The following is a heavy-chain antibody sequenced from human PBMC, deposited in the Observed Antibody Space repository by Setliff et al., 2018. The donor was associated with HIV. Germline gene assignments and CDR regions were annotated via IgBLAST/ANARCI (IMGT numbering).Heavy chain of an antibody. CDR2: IYFTGSS. CDR3: ARVQMAYAAFDV. D-gene: IGHD4-17*01. CDR1: GGSIRSTSFY. J-gene: IGHJ3*01. V-gene: IGHV4-39*07. Sequence: SETLSLTCTVSGGSIRSTSFYWGWIRQPPGKGLEWIGSIYFTGSSDNNPSLKSRVTLSVDTSKHQFSLKLSSVTAADTAVYYCARVQMAYAAFDVWGQGTMVTVSS.